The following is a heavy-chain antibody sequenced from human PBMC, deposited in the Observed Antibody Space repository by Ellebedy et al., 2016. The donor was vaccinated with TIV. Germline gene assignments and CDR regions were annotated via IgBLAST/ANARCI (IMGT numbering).Heavy chain of an antibody. V-gene: IGHV4-59*01. CDR1: GGSLSDNH. Sequence: SETLSLTCAVSGGSLSDNHWTWIRQPPGKGLEWIGYLYYTWSTNYNPSLKSRVTISVNTPRNQFSLKLNSVPAADTAVYYCVSSVSVGAFDLWGQGTMVTVSS. CDR2: LYYTWST. CDR3: VSSVSVGAFDL. J-gene: IGHJ3*01. D-gene: IGHD3-10*01.